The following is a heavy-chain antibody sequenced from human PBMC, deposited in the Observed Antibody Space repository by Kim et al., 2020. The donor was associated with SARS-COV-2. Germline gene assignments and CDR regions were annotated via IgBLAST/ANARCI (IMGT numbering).Heavy chain of an antibody. CDR3: ARGGYFDWPYMGFDP. J-gene: IGHJ5*02. V-gene: IGHV4-34*01. D-gene: IGHD3-9*01. Sequence: SETLSLTCAVYGGSFSGYYWSWIRQPPGKGLEWIGEINHSGSTNYNPSLKSRVTISVDTSKNQFSLKLSSVTAADTAVYYCARGGYFDWPYMGFDPWGQGTLVTVSS. CDR2: INHSGST. CDR1: GGSFSGYY.